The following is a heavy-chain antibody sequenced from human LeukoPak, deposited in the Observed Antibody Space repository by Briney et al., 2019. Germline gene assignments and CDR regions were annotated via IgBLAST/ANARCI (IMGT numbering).Heavy chain of an antibody. CDR1: GGSFSTYY. J-gene: IGHJ4*02. CDR3: ARGLWFGDENPPYFDY. CDR2: IYTSGST. Sequence: SETLSLTCTVSGGSFSTYYWSWIRQPAGKGLEWIGHIYTSGSTNYNPSLKGRVTISVDQSRDQFSLKLSSVAAADTAVYYCARGLWFGDENPPYFDYWGQGILVTVSS. V-gene: IGHV4-4*07. D-gene: IGHD3-10*01.